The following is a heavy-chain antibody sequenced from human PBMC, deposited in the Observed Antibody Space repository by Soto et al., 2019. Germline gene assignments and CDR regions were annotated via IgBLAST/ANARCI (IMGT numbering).Heavy chain of an antibody. CDR3: VRHRGYSFGYPFDH. CDR2: VTGSGSNT. Sequence: EVQLLESGGGLVQPGGSLKLSCAASGFTSVSYAMSWVRQAPGKGLEWVSTVTGSGSNTYYVDPVKGRFTVSRDNSKNMLSLQMNGLRAEDTAIYYCVRHRGYSFGYPFDHWGQGTLVNVSS. V-gene: IGHV3-23*01. D-gene: IGHD5-18*01. J-gene: IGHJ4*02. CDR1: GFTSVSYA.